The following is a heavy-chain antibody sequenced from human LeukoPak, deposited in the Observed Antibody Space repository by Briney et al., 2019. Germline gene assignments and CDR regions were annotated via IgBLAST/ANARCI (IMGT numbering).Heavy chain of an antibody. CDR3: ASQGGITMIPGYYYYYMGV. CDR1: GGSISSGSYY. CDR2: IYTSGST. D-gene: IGHD3-22*01. Sequence: SETLSLTCTVSGGSISSGSYYWSWIRQPAGKGLEWIGRIYTSGSTNYNPSLKSRVTISVDTSKNQFSLKLSSVTAADTAVYYCASQGGITMIPGYYYYYMGVWGKGTTVTVSS. J-gene: IGHJ6*03. V-gene: IGHV4-61*02.